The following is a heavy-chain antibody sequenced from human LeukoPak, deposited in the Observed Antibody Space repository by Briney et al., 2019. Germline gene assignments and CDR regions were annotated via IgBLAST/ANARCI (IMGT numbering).Heavy chain of an antibody. Sequence: GGSLRLSCAASGFTFSSYGMHWVRQAPGKGLEWVAFIRYDGSNKYYADSVKGRFTISRDNSENTLYLQMKSLRAEDTAVYYCAKGGGYEAQYYYYYLDVWGKGTTVTISS. CDR2: IRYDGSNK. D-gene: IGHD5-12*01. J-gene: IGHJ6*03. V-gene: IGHV3-30*02. CDR1: GFTFSSYG. CDR3: AKGGGYEAQYYYYYLDV.